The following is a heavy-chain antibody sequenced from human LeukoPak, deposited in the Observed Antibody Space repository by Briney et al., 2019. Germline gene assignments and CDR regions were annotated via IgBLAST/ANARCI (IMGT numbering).Heavy chain of an antibody. CDR3: AKEAHSTWYDFDS. Sequence: GGSLRLSCAASGFRFDDYAMHWVRQVPGKGLEWVSGISWSSGSIGYADSVKGRFTISRDNAKNSLYLQMNGLRAEDTALYYCAKEAHSTWYDFDSWGQGTLVTVSS. CDR2: ISWSSGSI. V-gene: IGHV3-9*01. J-gene: IGHJ4*02. D-gene: IGHD6-13*01. CDR1: GFRFDDYA.